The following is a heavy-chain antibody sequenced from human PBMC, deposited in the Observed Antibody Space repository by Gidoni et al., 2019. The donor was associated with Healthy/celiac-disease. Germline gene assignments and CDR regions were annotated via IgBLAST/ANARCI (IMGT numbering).Heavy chain of an antibody. D-gene: IGHD2-15*01. CDR2: ISSSSSYI. J-gene: IGHJ4*02. Sequence: EVQLVESGGGLVTPGGSLRLSCAASGFTFSSYSMNWVRQAPGKGLEWVSSISSSSSYIYYADSVKGRFTISRDNAKNSLYLQMNSLRAEDTAVYYCAVLVVVAAIDYWGQGTLVTVSS. CDR3: AVLVVVAAIDY. V-gene: IGHV3-21*01. CDR1: GFTFSSYS.